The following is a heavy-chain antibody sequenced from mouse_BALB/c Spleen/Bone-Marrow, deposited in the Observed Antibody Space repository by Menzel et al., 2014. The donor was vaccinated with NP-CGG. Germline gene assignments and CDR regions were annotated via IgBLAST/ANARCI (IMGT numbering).Heavy chain of an antibody. V-gene: IGHV2-9*02. Sequence: QVQLQQSGPGLVAPSQSLSITCTVSGFSLTSYGVHWVRQPPGKVLEWLGVIWAGGSTNYNSALMSRLSISKDNSKSQVFSKMNSLQTDDTAMYYCARGSYYEGAMDYWGQGTSVTVSS. D-gene: IGHD1-1*01. J-gene: IGHJ4*01. CDR1: GFSLTSYG. CDR3: ARGSYYEGAMDY. CDR2: IWAGGST.